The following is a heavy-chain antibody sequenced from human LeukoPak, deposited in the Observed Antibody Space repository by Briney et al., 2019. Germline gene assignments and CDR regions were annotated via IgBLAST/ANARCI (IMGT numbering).Heavy chain of an antibody. CDR1: GFTFSTFD. V-gene: IGHV3-13*01. CDR2: IGSGGDI. Sequence: GGSLRLSCAASGFTFSTFDMHWVRQRTGKGLEWVSAIGSGGDIYYADSVKGRFTISRENAKNSLYLQMNSLRDGDTAVYYCAREKMASGSFDALDIWGQGTMVTVSS. D-gene: IGHD5-24*01. J-gene: IGHJ3*02. CDR3: AREKMASGSFDALDI.